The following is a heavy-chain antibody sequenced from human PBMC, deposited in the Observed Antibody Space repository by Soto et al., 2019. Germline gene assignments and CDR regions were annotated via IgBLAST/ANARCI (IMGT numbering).Heavy chain of an antibody. D-gene: IGHD3-16*02. CDR2: IDPSDSYT. J-gene: IGHJ6*02. V-gene: IGHV5-10-1*01. Sequence: GESLKISCKGSGYSFTSYWISWVRQMPWKGLEWMGRIDPSDSYTNYSPSFQGHVTISADKSISTAYLQWSSLKASDTAMYYCARLGSKGYRYYYYGMDVWGQGTTVTVSS. CDR1: GYSFTSYW. CDR3: ARLGSKGYRYYYYGMDV.